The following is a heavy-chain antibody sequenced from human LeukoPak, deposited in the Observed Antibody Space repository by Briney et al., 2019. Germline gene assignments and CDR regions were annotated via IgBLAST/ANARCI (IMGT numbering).Heavy chain of an antibody. D-gene: IGHD6-19*01. CDR1: GFTFSGYG. Sequence: GGSLRLSCAASGFTFSGYGMHWVRQAPGKGLEWVAVIWYDGSNKYYADSVKGRFTISRDNSKDTLYLQMNSLRAEDTAVYYCARGSDGWFAFDYWGQGILVTVSS. CDR2: IWYDGSNK. CDR3: ARGSDGWFAFDY. V-gene: IGHV3-33*01. J-gene: IGHJ4*02.